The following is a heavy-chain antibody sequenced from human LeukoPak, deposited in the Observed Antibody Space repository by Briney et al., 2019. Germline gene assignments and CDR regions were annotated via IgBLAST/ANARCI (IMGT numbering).Heavy chain of an antibody. J-gene: IGHJ6*02. CDR3: ARAISMVRGLIYYGMDV. V-gene: IGHV3-7*01. D-gene: IGHD3-10*01. CDR2: INQDGSEK. CDR1: GFTFRSYW. Sequence: GGSLGLSCAASGFTFRSYWMNWACQAPGKGLEWVAIINQDGSEKYYVDSVKGRFTISRDNAKNSLYLQMNSLRVEDTAVYYCARAISMVRGLIYYGMDVWGQGTTVTVSS.